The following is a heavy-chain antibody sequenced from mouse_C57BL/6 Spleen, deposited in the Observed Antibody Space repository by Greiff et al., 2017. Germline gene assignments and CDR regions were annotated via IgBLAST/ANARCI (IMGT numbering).Heavy chain of an antibody. CDR1: GYTFTSYG. D-gene: IGHD1-1*01. Sequence: QVQLQQSGAELARPGASVKLSCTASGYTFTSYGISWVKQRTGQGLEWIGEIYPRSGNTYYNEKFKGKATLTADKSTSTAYMELRSLTSEDSAVYFCAKDYGSSIFDYWGQGTTLTVSS. J-gene: IGHJ2*01. CDR2: IYPRSGNT. CDR3: AKDYGSSIFDY. V-gene: IGHV1-81*01.